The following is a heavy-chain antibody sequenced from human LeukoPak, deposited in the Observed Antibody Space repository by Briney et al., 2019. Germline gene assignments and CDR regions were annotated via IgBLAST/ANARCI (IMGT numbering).Heavy chain of an antibody. CDR2: ISAYNGNT. Sequence: ASVKVSCKASGYTFTSYGISWVRQAPGQGLEWMGWISAYNGNTNYAQKLQGRVTMTTDTSTSTAYMELRSLRSDDTAVYYCARVVSMITFGGVVEGGGFDYWGQGTLVTVSS. D-gene: IGHD3-16*02. V-gene: IGHV1-18*04. CDR3: ARVVSMITFGGVVEGGGFDY. J-gene: IGHJ4*02. CDR1: GYTFTSYG.